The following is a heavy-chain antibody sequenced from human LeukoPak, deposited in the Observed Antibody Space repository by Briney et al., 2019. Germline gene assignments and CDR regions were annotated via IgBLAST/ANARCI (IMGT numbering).Heavy chain of an antibody. D-gene: IGHD1-26*01. CDR1: GYTFTSYG. CDR2: IRVYNGKT. CDR3: AREAYSGNFGYYYYYYYMDV. V-gene: IGHV1-18*01. J-gene: IGHJ6*03. Sequence: ASVKVSCKASGYTFTSYGISWVRQAPGQGLEWMGWIRVYNGKTQYAEKLQGRVTMTADTTTSTAYMELLSLTSDDTAVYFCAREAYSGNFGYYYYYYYMDVWGKGTTVTISS.